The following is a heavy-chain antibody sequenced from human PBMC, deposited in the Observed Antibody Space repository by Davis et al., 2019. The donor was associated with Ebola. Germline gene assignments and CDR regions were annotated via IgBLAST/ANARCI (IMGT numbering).Heavy chain of an antibody. V-gene: IGHV3-48*02. CDR3: ARMRNFDY. J-gene: IGHJ4*02. Sequence: ETLSLTCTVSGASISSRSYYWGWIRQPPGKGLEWLSYISSTGSVIFQADSVRGRFTISRDNAKNSLYLQMDSLRDDDSAVYYCARMRNFDYWGQGTLVTVSS. CDR1: GASISSRS. CDR2: ISSTGSVI.